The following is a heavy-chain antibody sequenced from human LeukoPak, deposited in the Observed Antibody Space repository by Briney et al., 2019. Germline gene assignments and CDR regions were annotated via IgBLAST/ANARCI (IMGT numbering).Heavy chain of an antibody. CDR2: IYYSGST. V-gene: IGHV4-31*03. Sequence: SQTLSLTCTASGASINSGDYYWSWIRQRPGKGLEWIGYIYYSGSTDYNPSLKSRVTMSVDTSKNQFSLKLTSVTAADTAIYYCARDRLEMATIRGAFDIWGQGRMVIVSS. CDR3: ARDRLEMATIRGAFDI. D-gene: IGHD5-24*01. CDR1: GASINSGDYY. J-gene: IGHJ3*02.